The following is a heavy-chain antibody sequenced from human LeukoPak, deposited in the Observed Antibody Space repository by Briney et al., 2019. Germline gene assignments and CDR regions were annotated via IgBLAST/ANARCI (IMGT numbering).Heavy chain of an antibody. CDR1: GSTFSGNW. CDR3: GKVAGKWIPDY. Sequence: GGSLRLSCVVSGSTFSGNWMHWVRQVPGKGLVWVSRISPDASTTSYADSVKGRFAISRDNAKNTLFLQMNSLRGEDTAVYYCGKVAGKWIPDYWGQGTLVTVSS. J-gene: IGHJ4*02. D-gene: IGHD1-14*01. CDR2: ISPDASTT. V-gene: IGHV3-74*01.